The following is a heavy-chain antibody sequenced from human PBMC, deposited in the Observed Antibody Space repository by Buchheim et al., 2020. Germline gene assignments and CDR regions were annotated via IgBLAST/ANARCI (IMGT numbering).Heavy chain of an antibody. V-gene: IGHV4-61*01. D-gene: IGHD3-22*01. CDR2: VYYNGGT. J-gene: IGHJ4*02. CDR3: ARVARSSGIDY. Sequence: QVQLQESGPGLVKPSETLSLTCTVSGGSVSSGSHYWSWVRHPPGKGLEWIGYVYYNGGTNYNPSLKSRVTISIDTSKDQFSLRLSSVSAADTAAYYCARVARSSGIDYWGQGTL. CDR1: GGSVSSGSHY.